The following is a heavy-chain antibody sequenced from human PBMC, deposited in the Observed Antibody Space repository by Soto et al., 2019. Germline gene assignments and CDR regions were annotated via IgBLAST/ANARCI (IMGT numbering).Heavy chain of an antibody. Sequence: SETLSLTCAVYGGSFSDYSWTWIRQPPGKGLEWIGSIYYSGSTNYNPSLKSRVTISVDTSKNQFSLKLSSVTAADTAVYYCARSDGRYWGQGTLVTVSS. CDR2: IYYSGST. CDR3: ARSDGRY. CDR1: GGSFSDYS. V-gene: IGHV4-59*01. J-gene: IGHJ4*02.